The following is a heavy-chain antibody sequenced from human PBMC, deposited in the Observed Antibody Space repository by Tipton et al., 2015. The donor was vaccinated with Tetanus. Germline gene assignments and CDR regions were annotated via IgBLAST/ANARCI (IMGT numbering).Heavy chain of an antibody. CDR3: AKEALGVLNL. J-gene: IGHJ6*04. Sequence: GSLRLSCAASGFTFKSYTMNWVRQAPGNGLKWIAAISGSRLTPYYADSVKGRFTISRDNSKNTLSLQLNSLRAGDTAIYYCAKEALGVLNLWGKGATVIVSS. CDR2: ISGSRLTP. D-gene: IGHD1-14*01. CDR1: GFTFKSYT. V-gene: IGHV3-23*01.